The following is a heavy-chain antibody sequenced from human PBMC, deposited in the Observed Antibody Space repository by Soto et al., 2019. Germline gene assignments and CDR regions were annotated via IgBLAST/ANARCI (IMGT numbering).Heavy chain of an antibody. J-gene: IGHJ4*02. CDR1: GFTFSDYT. D-gene: IGHD1-26*01. CDR2: ILYDESDQ. CDR3: AKDGTHLWSKQYYFDS. V-gene: IGHV3-30*18. Sequence: QVQLVESGGGVVQPGRSLRLSCSASGFTFSDYTMHWVRQARGRGLEWVAIILYDESDQYYSDSVKGRFTISRDNSKNTLYLQMHSLTTEDTAVYYCAKDGTHLWSKQYYFDSWGQGALVTVSS.